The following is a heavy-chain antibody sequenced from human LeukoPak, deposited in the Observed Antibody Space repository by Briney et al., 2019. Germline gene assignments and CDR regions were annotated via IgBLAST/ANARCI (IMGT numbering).Heavy chain of an antibody. CDR1: GGSISSYY. V-gene: IGHV4-59*08. J-gene: IGHJ4*02. CDR2: IYYSGST. D-gene: IGHD2-21*02. CDR3: ASRVTGGYFDY. Sequence: PSETLSLTCTVSGGSISSYYWSWIRQPPGKGLEWIGYIYYSGSTNYNPSLKSRVTISVDTSKNQFSLKLSSVTAADTAVYYCASRVTGGYFDYWGQGTLVTVSS.